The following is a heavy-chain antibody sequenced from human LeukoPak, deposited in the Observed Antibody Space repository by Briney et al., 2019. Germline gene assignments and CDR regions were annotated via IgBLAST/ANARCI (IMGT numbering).Heavy chain of an antibody. Sequence: PSETLSLTCTVSGGSVSSGSYYWSWIRQPPGEGLEWNGYVYYSGSTNYNPSLKSRVTISVDTSKNQFSLKLSSVTAADTAVYYCARFRFGELSAFDYWAQGTLVTVSS. CDR3: ARFRFGELSAFDY. V-gene: IGHV4-61*01. CDR1: GGSVSSGSYY. J-gene: IGHJ4*02. CDR2: VYYSGST. D-gene: IGHD3-10*01.